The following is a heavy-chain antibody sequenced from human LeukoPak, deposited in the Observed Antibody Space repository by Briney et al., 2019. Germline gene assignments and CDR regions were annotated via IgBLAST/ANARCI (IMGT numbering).Heavy chain of an antibody. CDR1: GYTFTSYG. Sequence: ASVKVSCKASGYTFTSYGISWVRQPPGQGLEWMGWISAYNGNTNYAQKLQGRVTMTTDTSTSTAYMELRSLRSDDTAVYYCARDYYDSSGYRYFDLWGRGTLVTVSS. CDR3: ARDYYDSSGYRYFDL. V-gene: IGHV1-18*01. J-gene: IGHJ2*01. CDR2: ISAYNGNT. D-gene: IGHD3-22*01.